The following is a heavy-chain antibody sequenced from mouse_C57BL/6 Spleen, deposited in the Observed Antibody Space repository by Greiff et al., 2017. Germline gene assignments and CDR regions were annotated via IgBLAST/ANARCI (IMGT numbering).Heavy chain of an antibody. D-gene: IGHD2-4*01. Sequence: EVKVVESGGGLVKPGGSLKLSCAASGFTFSDYGMHWVRQAPEKGLEWVAYISSGSSTIYYADTVQGRFTISRDNAKNTLFLQMTSLRSEDTAMYYCARQGIYYDYDWYFDVWGTGTTVTVSS. CDR3: ARQGIYYDYDWYFDV. CDR1: GFTFSDYG. V-gene: IGHV5-17*01. CDR2: ISSGSSTI. J-gene: IGHJ1*03.